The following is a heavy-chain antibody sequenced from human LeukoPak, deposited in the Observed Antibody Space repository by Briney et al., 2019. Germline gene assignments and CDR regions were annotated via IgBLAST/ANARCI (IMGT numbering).Heavy chain of an antibody. CDR2: ISAYNGNT. D-gene: IGHD5-18*01. V-gene: IGHV1-18*01. Sequence: ASVKVFCKASGYTFTSYGISWVRQTPGQGLEWMGWISAYNGNTNYAQKLQGRVTMTTDTSTSTAYMELRSLRSDDTAVYYCAREPWIQLWPYHDAFDIWGQGTMVTVSS. CDR1: GYTFTSYG. J-gene: IGHJ3*02. CDR3: AREPWIQLWPYHDAFDI.